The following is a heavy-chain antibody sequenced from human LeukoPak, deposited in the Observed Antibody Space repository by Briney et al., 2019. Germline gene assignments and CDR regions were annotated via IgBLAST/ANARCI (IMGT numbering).Heavy chain of an antibody. Sequence: SETLSLTCTVSGGSIRSSYYYWGWIRQPPGKGLEWIGSIYDSGSTYYNPSLKSRCTISVDTSKNQFSLKMNSVSAADAAVYYCARHCGRWGEGTLVGVSS. D-gene: IGHD2-21*01. CDR3: ARHCGR. CDR2: IYDSGST. CDR1: GGSIRSSYYY. J-gene: IGHJ4*02. V-gene: IGHV4-39*01.